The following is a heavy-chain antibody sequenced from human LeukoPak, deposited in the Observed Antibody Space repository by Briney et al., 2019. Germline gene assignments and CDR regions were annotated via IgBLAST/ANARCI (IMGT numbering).Heavy chain of an antibody. Sequence: GGSLRLSCAASGFTFSSYAMSWVRQAPGKGLEWVSAISGSGGSTYYADSVKARFTISRDNSKNTLYLQMNSLRAEDTAVYYCANLNYFDWLSIFDYWGQGTLVTVSS. CDR1: GFTFSSYA. J-gene: IGHJ4*02. V-gene: IGHV3-23*01. D-gene: IGHD3-9*01. CDR2: ISGSGGST. CDR3: ANLNYFDWLSIFDY.